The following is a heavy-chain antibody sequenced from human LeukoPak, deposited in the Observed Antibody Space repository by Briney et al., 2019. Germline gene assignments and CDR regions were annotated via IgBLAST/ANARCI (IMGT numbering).Heavy chain of an antibody. CDR3: AKDSREHYGSGSYSY. CDR1: GFTFSSYA. J-gene: IGHJ4*02. V-gene: IGHV3-23*01. Sequence: GGSLRLSCAASGFTFSSYAMSWVRQAPGKGLEWVSAISGSGGSTYYADSVKGRFTISRDNSKNTLYLQMNSLRAEDTAVYYCAKDSREHYGSGSYSYWGQGTLVTVSS. CDR2: ISGSGGST. D-gene: IGHD3-10*01.